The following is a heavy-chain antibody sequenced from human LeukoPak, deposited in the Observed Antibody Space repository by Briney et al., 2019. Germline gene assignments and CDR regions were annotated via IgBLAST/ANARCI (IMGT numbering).Heavy chain of an antibody. Sequence: PSETLSLTCGVSGGSFSGHYWIWIRQPPGKGLEWIGHSNHRGSSHYNTYHRSRVTIPVDTSKAQSSLKLTSETAAVTAVYFCARDKVCMDTGNCNIGLLDFWGQGALVTVSS. D-gene: IGHD3/OR15-3a*01. CDR1: GGSFSGHY. CDR2: SNHRGSS. V-gene: IGHV4-34*01. CDR3: ARDKVCMDTGNCNIGLLDF. J-gene: IGHJ4*02.